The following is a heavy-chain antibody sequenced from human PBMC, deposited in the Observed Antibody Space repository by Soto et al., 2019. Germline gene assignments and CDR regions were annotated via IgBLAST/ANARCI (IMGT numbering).Heavy chain of an antibody. J-gene: IGHJ4*02. CDR3: TKNSAYALDY. D-gene: IGHD5-12*01. CDR2: IHHSGGT. V-gene: IGHV4-4*02. Sequence: QVQLQESGPGLVKPSGTLSLSCAVSGGSVSNNNWWSWVRQSPGNGLEWIGEIHHSGGTSYTPSLERRATLSVDKSKNELSLRLNYVTAADTAVYYCTKNSAYALDYWGLGILVTVSS. CDR1: GGSVSNNNW.